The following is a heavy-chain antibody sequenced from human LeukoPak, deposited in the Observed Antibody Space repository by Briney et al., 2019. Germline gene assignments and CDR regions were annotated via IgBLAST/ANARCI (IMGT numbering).Heavy chain of an antibody. CDR2: IYYNGST. V-gene: IGHV4-59*01. J-gene: IGHJ4*02. D-gene: IGHD3-10*01. CDR3: ARSDYGSGSHIDY. Sequence: SETLSLTCTVSGGSISSYYWSWIRQPPGKGLEWIGYIYYNGSTNYNPSLKSRVTISVDTSKNQFSLKLSSVTAADTAVYYCARSDYGSGSHIDYWGQGTLVTVSS. CDR1: GGSISSYY.